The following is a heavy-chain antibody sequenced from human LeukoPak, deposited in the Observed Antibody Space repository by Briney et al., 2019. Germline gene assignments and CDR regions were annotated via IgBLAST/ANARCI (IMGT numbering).Heavy chain of an antibody. J-gene: IGHJ4*02. CDR3: AKVAKYYYGSETYYFFEH. D-gene: IGHD3-10*01. CDR1: GFTFNNYW. Sequence: GGSLRLSCEASGFTFNNYWMSWFRQAPGKGLEWVANIKQDESEKNYVDSVKGRFTISRDNVKNSLYLQMNSLRVEDTAVYYCAKVAKYYYGSETYYFFEHWGQGTPVTASS. CDR2: IKQDESEK. V-gene: IGHV3-7*01.